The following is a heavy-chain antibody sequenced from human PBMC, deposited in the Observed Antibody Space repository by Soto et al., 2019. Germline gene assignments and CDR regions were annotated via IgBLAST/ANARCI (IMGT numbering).Heavy chain of an antibody. Sequence: SETLSLTCTVSGGSISSGGYYWSWIRQHPGKGLEWIGYIYYSGSTYYNPSLKSRVTISVDTSKNQFSLKLSSVTAADTAVYYCARVLLWFGTFDPWGQGTPVTVSS. CDR1: GGSISSGGYY. J-gene: IGHJ5*02. V-gene: IGHV4-31*03. CDR3: ARVLLWFGTFDP. D-gene: IGHD3-10*01. CDR2: IYYSGST.